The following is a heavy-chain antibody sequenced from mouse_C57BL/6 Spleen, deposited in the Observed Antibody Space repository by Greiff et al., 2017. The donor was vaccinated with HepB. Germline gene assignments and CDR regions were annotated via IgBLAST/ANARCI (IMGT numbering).Heavy chain of an antibody. CDR2: INPSSGYT. V-gene: IGHV1-7*01. D-gene: IGHD2-5*01. CDR1: GYTFTSYW. CDR3: ARAYHSNYEGFAY. J-gene: IGHJ3*01. Sequence: HVHVKQSGAELAKPGASVKLSCKASGYTFTSYWMHWVKQRPGQGLEWIGYINPSSGYTKYNQKFKDKATLTADKSSSTAYMQLSSLTYEDSAVYYCARAYHSNYEGFAYWGQGTLVTVSA.